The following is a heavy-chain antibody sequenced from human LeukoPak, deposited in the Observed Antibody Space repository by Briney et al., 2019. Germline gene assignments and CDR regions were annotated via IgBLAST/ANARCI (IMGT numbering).Heavy chain of an antibody. V-gene: IGHV1-46*01. CDR1: GYTFTGYY. J-gene: IGHJ3*02. Sequence: ASVKVSCKASGYTFTGYYMHWVRQAPGQGLEWMGIINPSGGSTIYAQKFRGRVTMTTDTSTTTAYMELRSLRSDDTAVYYCGRAGVIGGKVVFDMGAKGKRAPV. CDR2: INPSGGST. CDR3: GRAGVIGGKVVFDM. D-gene: IGHD3-10*01.